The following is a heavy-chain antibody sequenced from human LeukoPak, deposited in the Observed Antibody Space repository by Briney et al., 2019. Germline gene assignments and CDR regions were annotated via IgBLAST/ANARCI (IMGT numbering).Heavy chain of an antibody. CDR2: IKGGGGDP. CDR3: AKGGHDFNPFYW. D-gene: IGHD2-21*02. CDR1: GFTFSTHA. Sequence: GGSLRLSCADSGFTFSTHAMGWVRQSPGKGLEWVSSIKGGGGDPFYADSVKGRFTISRDNSKNTLFLQLNSLRAADSAVYYCAKGGHDFNPFYWWGQGTLVTVSS. V-gene: IGHV3-23*01. J-gene: IGHJ4*02.